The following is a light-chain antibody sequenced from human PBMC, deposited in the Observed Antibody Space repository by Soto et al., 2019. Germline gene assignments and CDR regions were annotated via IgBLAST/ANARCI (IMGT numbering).Light chain of an antibody. CDR1: QSISTW. CDR2: KAS. V-gene: IGKV1-5*03. Sequence: DIQMTQSPSTLSAFVGDRVTITCLASQSISTWLAWYQQKPGKVPKLLIFKASSLQSGVPSRFSGSGSGTDFTLTISSLQPDDFATYYCQQYNPSSRTFGQGTKVDIK. CDR3: QQYNPSSRT. J-gene: IGKJ1*01.